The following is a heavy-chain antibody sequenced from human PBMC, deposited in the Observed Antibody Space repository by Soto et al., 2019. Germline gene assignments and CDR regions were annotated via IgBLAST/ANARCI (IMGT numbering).Heavy chain of an antibody. V-gene: IGHV3-30-3*01. J-gene: IGHJ5*02. CDR1: GFTFNNFA. CDR3: TTLIPKGKWELGP. Sequence: GSLRLSCAASGFTFNNFAMHWVRQAPGKGLEWVAIISYHGSTNYYADSVKGRFTISRDDSKRTLYVQMNSLKTEDTAIYYCTTLIPKGKWELGPWGQGTLVTVSS. D-gene: IGHD1-26*01. CDR2: ISYHGSTN.